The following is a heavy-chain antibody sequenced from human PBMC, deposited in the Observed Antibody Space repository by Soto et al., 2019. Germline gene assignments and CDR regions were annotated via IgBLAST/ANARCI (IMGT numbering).Heavy chain of an antibody. CDR3: AREPKEGFYFDY. CDR2: IRPSGGGT. CDR1: GYTFIDYY. V-gene: IGHV1-46*01. J-gene: IGHJ4*02. Sequence: ASVKVSCKASGYTFIDYYIQWVRQAPGQGLEWLGIIRPSGGGTEYAQSFQGRVTMTRDTSTSTVYMELTSLTSEDSAVHFCAREPKEGFYFDYWGQGTPVTVSS.